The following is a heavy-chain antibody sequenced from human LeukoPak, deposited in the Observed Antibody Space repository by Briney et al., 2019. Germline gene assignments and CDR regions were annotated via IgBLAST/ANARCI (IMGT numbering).Heavy chain of an antibody. Sequence: GESLKISCKGSGYSFTSYWIGWVRQMPGKGLEWKGIIYPGDSDTRYSPSFQGQVTISADKSISTAYLQWSSLKASDTAMYYCARLLAVAGSNDAFDIWGQGTMVTVSS. CDR3: ARLLAVAGSNDAFDI. CDR1: GYSFTSYW. J-gene: IGHJ3*02. V-gene: IGHV5-51*01. CDR2: IYPGDSDT. D-gene: IGHD6-19*01.